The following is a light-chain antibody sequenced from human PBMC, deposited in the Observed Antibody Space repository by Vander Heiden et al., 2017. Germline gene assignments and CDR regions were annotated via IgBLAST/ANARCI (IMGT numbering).Light chain of an antibody. Sequence: QSALTQPPSVSRSPGQSITISCTGTSSDVGGYDYVSWYQQHPGKAPKLMIYEVTNRPSGVSNRFSGSKSGNTASLTISGLQTDDEADYYCSSYTTSDSYVFGTGTKVTVL. CDR2: EVT. J-gene: IGLJ1*01. CDR3: SSYTTSDSYV. CDR1: SSDVGGYDY. V-gene: IGLV2-14*03.